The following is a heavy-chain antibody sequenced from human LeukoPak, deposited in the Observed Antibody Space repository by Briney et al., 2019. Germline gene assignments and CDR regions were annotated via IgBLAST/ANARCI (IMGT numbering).Heavy chain of an antibody. Sequence: SETLSLTCTVSGGSISSYYWSWIRQPPGKGLEWIGYIYYSGSTNYNPSLKSRVTISVDTSKNQFSLKLSSVTAADTAVYYCARGLWFGELFFWGQGTLVTVSS. CDR2: IYYSGST. D-gene: IGHD3-10*01. J-gene: IGHJ4*02. V-gene: IGHV4-59*08. CDR1: GGSISSYY. CDR3: ARGLWFGELFF.